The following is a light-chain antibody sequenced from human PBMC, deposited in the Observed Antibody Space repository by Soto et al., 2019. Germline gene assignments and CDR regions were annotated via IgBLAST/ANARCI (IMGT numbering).Light chain of an antibody. CDR2: DAS. Sequence: EIVMTQSPSTLSVSPGERATLSCRASQSVSSNLAWYQQKPGQPPRLLIYDASNRATGIPARFSGSGSGTDFTLTISSLEPEDVAVYYCQQRSIWPRNTFGLGTKVDIK. J-gene: IGKJ2*01. V-gene: IGKV3-11*01. CDR1: QSVSSN. CDR3: QQRSIWPRNT.